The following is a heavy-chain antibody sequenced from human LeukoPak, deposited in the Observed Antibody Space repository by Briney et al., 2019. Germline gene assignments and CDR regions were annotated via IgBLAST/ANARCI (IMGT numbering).Heavy chain of an antibody. D-gene: IGHD3-3*01. Sequence: SETLSLTRTVSGGSISSGSYYWSWIRQPAGKGLEWIGRIYTSGSTNYNPSLKSRVTISVDTSKNQFSLKLSSVTAADTAVYYCARTPYDFWSGYLLYYMDVWGKGTTVAVSS. V-gene: IGHV4-61*02. CDR1: GGSISSGSYY. CDR2: IYTSGST. J-gene: IGHJ6*03. CDR3: ARTPYDFWSGYLLYYMDV.